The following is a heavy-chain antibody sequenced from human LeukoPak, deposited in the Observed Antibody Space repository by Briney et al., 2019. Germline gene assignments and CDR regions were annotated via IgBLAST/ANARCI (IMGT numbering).Heavy chain of an antibody. V-gene: IGHV1-3*01. CDR3: ARTYCSGGSCYPFDP. Sequence: ASVKVSCKASGYTFTSYAMHWVRQAPGQRLEWMGWINAGNGNTKYSQKFQGRVTITRDTSASTAYMELSSLRSEDTAVYYCARTYCSGGSCYPFDPWGQGTLVTVSS. CDR1: GYTFTSYA. D-gene: IGHD2-15*01. CDR2: INAGNGNT. J-gene: IGHJ5*02.